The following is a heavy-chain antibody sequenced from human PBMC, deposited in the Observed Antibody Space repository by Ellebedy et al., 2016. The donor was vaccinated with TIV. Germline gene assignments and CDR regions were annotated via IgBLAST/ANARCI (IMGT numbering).Heavy chain of an antibody. J-gene: IGHJ4*03. V-gene: IGHV3-7*01. CDR3: ARDQGWAYPGSTRFDY. Sequence: GESLKISCAASGFTFSSYWMSWVRQAPGKGLEWVANIKKDGSEKWYVDSVKGRFTISRDNAKNSLYLQMSSLRAEDTAVYYCARDQGWAYPGSTRFDYWGQGTLVTVSS. CDR1: GFTFSSYW. CDR2: IKKDGSEK. D-gene: IGHD3-10*01.